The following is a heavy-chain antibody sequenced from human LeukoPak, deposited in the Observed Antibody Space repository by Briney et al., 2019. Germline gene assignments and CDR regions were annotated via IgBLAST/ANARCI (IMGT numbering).Heavy chain of an antibody. CDR2: ISPDGSTT. D-gene: IGHD3-3*01. CDR3: ATEGEEWTNFDY. J-gene: IGHJ4*02. CDR1: GITFSTTG. V-gene: IGHV3-30*04. Sequence: GGSLRLSCAVSGITFSTTGLHWVRQAPGKGLEWVAMISPDGSTTFYTDSMKGRLTISRDNSNNTLYLQMNGLRLEDTALYYCATEGEEWTNFDYWGQGTLVTVSS.